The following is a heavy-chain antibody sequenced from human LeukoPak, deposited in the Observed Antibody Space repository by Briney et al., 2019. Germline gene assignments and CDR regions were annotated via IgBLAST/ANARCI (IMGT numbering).Heavy chain of an antibody. J-gene: IGHJ6*03. CDR3: ARLDSFYYYYYMGV. Sequence: ASVKVSCKASGYTFASYAISWVRQAPGQGLEWMGGIIPIFGTANYAQKFQGRVTITADESTSTAYMELSSLRSEDTAVYYCARLDSFYYYYYMGVWGKGTTVTVSS. D-gene: IGHD2-15*01. CDR2: IIPIFGTA. V-gene: IGHV1-69*13. CDR1: GYTFASYA.